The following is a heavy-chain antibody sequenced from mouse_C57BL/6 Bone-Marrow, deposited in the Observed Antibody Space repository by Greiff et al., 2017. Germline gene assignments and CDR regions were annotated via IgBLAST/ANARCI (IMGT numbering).Heavy chain of an antibody. D-gene: IGHD1-1*01. CDR1: GYAFTNYL. J-gene: IGHJ4*01. CDR3: ASYYANYAMDY. CDR2: INPGSGGT. V-gene: IGHV1-54*01. Sequence: VQLQQSGAELVRPGPSVKVSCKASGYAFTNYLIEWVKQRPGQGLEWIGVINPGSGGTNYNEKFKGKATLTADKSSSTAYMQLSSLTSEDSAVYFCASYYANYAMDYWGQGTSVTVSS.